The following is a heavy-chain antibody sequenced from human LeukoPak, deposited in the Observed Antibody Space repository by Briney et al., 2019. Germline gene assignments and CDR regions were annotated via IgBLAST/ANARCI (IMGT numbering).Heavy chain of an antibody. CDR3: ATVPRSYYYYYYMDV. CDR2: IYYSGSS. Sequence: SETLSLTCTVSGGSISSYYWSWIRQPPGKGLEWLGYIYYSGSSNYNPSLKSRVTMSADTSKNQFSLKLSSVTAADTAVYYCATVPRSYYYYYYMDVWGKGTTVTVSS. CDR1: GGSISSYY. V-gene: IGHV4-59*01. J-gene: IGHJ6*03.